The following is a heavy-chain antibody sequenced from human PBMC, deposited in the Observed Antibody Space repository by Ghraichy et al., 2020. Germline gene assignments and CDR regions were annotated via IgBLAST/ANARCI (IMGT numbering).Heavy chain of an antibody. CDR3: ARASSSYDNSGWYKEAGQVTY. Sequence: GSLRLSCAASGFTVSGNYMSWVRQAPGKGLEWIGDIDRSGYTNYNPSLRSRITISVDTSKNQFSLRLTSVTAADTAVYYCARASSSYDNSGWYKEAGQVTYWGQGSLVTVSS. J-gene: IGHJ4*02. D-gene: IGHD6-19*01. CDR2: IDRSGYT. CDR1: GFTVSGNY. V-gene: IGHV4-34*01.